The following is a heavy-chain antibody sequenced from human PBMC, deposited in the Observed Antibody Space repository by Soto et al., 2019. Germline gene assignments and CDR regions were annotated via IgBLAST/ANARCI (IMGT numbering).Heavy chain of an antibody. Sequence: GGSLRLSCLASGFNLGNYWMSWVRRAPGKGLEWVANFKEDGSQQYYVDSVKGRFTVSKDNAKNSMSMHLNSLRADDTAVYYCVRDVGPITIFGEALSGYLDSWGQGNLVTLSS. CDR1: GFNLGNYW. CDR2: FKEDGSQQ. V-gene: IGHV3-7*03. J-gene: IGHJ4*02. CDR3: VRDVGPITIFGEALSGYLDS. D-gene: IGHD3-3*01.